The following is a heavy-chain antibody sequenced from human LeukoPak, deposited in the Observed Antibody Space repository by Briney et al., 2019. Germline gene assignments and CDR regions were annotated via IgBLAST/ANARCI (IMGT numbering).Heavy chain of an antibody. CDR2: IYTSGST. D-gene: IGHD3-22*01. CDR1: GGSISSYY. CDR3: AREQDDSSGYYYFDGYYFDY. V-gene: IGHV4-4*07. Sequence: PSETLSLTCTVSGGSISSYYWSWIRQPAGKGLEWIGRIYTSGSTNYNLSLKSRVTMSVDTSKNQFSLKLSSVTAADTAVYYRAREQDDSSGYYYFDGYYFDYWGQGTLVTVSS. J-gene: IGHJ4*02.